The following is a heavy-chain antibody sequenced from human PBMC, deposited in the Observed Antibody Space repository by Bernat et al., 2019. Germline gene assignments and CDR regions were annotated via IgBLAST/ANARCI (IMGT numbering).Heavy chain of an antibody. V-gene: IGHV3-48*03. Sequence: EVQLVESGGGLVQPGGSLRLSCAASGFTFSSYEMNWVRQAPGKGLEWVSYISSSGSTNYYADSVKGRFTISRDNAKNSLYLQMTSLRAEDTAVYYCARDWHYYFDYWGQGALVTVSS. J-gene: IGHJ4*02. CDR3: ARDWHYYFDY. CDR2: ISSSGSTN. CDR1: GFTFSSYE.